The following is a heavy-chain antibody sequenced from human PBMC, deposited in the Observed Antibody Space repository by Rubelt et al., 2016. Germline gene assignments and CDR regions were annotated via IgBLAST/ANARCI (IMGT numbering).Heavy chain of an antibody. D-gene: IGHD3-16*01. V-gene: IGHV1-2*04. CDR3: AREGDYYYGMDV. J-gene: IGHJ6*02. CDR1: GYTFTGYY. Sequence: QVQLVQSGAEVKKPGASVKVSCKASGYTFTGYYMHWVRQAPGQGLEWMGRINPNSGGTNYAQKVQGWVTMTRDTSSSTAYMELSRLRSDDTAVYYCAREGDYYYGMDVWGQGTTVTVSS. CDR2: INPNSGGT.